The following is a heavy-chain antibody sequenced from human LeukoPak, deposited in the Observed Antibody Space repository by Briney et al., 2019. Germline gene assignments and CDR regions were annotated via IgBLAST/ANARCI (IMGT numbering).Heavy chain of an antibody. J-gene: IGHJ6*02. V-gene: IGHV1-18*01. CDR2: ISAYNGNT. CDR3: ARDQETDGDCDAPNYYYYYYGMDA. D-gene: IGHD2-21*02. CDR1: GYTFISYG. Sequence: GASVRVSCKASGYTFISYGISWVRQAPGQGLEWMGWISAYNGNTNYAQKLQGRVTMTTDTSTSTAYMELRSLRSDDTAVYYCARDQETDGDCDAPNYYYYYYGMDAWGQGTTVTVSS.